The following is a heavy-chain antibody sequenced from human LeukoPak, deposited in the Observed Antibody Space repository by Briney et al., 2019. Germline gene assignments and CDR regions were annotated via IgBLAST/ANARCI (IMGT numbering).Heavy chain of an antibody. V-gene: IGHV3-13*01. CDR1: GFTFSSYD. Sequence: PGGSLRLSCAASGFTFSSYDMHGVRQATGKGREWVSAIGTAGDTYYPGSVKGRFTISRENAKHSLYLQMNSLRAGDTAVYYCARAVSGWYDVGYYFDYWGQGTLVTVSS. D-gene: IGHD6-19*01. CDR2: IGTAGDT. CDR3: ARAVSGWYDVGYYFDY. J-gene: IGHJ4*02.